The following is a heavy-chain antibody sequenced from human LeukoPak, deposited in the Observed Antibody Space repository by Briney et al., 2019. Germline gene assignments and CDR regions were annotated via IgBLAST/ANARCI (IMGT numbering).Heavy chain of an antibody. V-gene: IGHV4-61*01. CDR1: GGSVSSGSYY. D-gene: IGHD2-2*01. CDR2: ICYSGST. J-gene: IGHJ4*02. CDR3: ALWFCSRTSCYVDY. Sequence: SETLSLTCTVSGGSVSSGSYYWSWIRQPPGKGLEWIGYICYSGSTNYTPSLKNRVAISLDTSKNQFSLRLSSVTAADTAVYYCALWFCSRTSCYVDYWGQGTLVTVSS.